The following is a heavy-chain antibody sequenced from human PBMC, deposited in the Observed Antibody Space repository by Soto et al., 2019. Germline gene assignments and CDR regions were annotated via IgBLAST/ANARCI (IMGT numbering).Heavy chain of an antibody. J-gene: IGHJ4*02. Sequence: QVQLVQSGAEEKKPGASVKVSCKASGYTFAYYFIHWVRQAPGQGLEWMGVINPTGGPTSYAQKFQGRVTMTRDTSTSTVYMELSSLKSEDTAVYYCARAEELGTIRFDYWGQGTLVTVSS. CDR3: ARAEELGTIRFDY. D-gene: IGHD3-10*01. CDR1: GYTFAYYF. CDR2: INPTGGPT. V-gene: IGHV1-46*01.